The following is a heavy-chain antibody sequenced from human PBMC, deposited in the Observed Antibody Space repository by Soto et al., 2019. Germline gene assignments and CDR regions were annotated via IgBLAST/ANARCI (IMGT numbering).Heavy chain of an antibody. V-gene: IGHV3-33*01. CDR3: ARGVTMVRGVMTDNWFDP. D-gene: IGHD3-10*01. J-gene: IGHJ5*02. Sequence: QVQLVESGGGVVQPGRSLRLSCAASGFTFSSYGMHWVRQAPGKGLEWVAVIWYDGSNKYYADSVKGRFTISRDNXKXTLXLQMNSLRAEDTAVYYCARGVTMVRGVMTDNWFDPWGQGTLVTVSS. CDR1: GFTFSSYG. CDR2: IWYDGSNK.